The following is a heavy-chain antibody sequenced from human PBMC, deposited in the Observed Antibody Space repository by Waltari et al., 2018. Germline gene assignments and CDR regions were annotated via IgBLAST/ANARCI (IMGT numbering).Heavy chain of an antibody. Sequence: SGFTVSTHHMNWVRQAPGKRLEWVPVIKDGGTTSYADSVRGRITVSRDNSRNTVYLQMNSLRSEDTAVYYCARDVGGDGYSLYDFWGQGTLVTVSS. CDR1: GFTVSTHH. D-gene: IGHD2-21*01. CDR2: IKDGGTT. V-gene: IGHV3-53*05. CDR3: ARDVGGDGYSLYDF. J-gene: IGHJ4*02.